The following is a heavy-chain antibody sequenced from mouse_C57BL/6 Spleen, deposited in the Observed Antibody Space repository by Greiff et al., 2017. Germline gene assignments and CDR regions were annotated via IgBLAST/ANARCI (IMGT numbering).Heavy chain of an antibody. CDR2: IDPNSGGT. Sequence: QVQLQQPGAELVKPGASVKLSCKASGYTFTSYWMHWVKQRPGRGLEWIGLIDPNSGGTKYNEKFKSKATLTVDKSSSTAYMQRSSLTAEDSAVYYCANYDYDGMAYWGQGTLVTVSA. CDR1: GYTFTSYW. D-gene: IGHD2-4*01. J-gene: IGHJ3*01. CDR3: ANYDYDGMAY. V-gene: IGHV1-72*01.